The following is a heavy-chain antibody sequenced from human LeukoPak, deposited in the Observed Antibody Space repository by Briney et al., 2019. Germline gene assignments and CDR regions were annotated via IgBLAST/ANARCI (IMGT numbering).Heavy chain of an antibody. J-gene: IGHJ3*02. CDR3: ARIRDGYNDAYDI. Sequence: GASVKVSCKASGYTFTGYYMHWVRQAPGQGLEWTGWINPNSGGTNYAQKFQGRVTMTRDTSISTAYMELSRLRSDDTAVYYCARIRDGYNDAYDIWGQGTMVTVSS. CDR2: INPNSGGT. V-gene: IGHV1-2*02. CDR1: GYTFTGYY. D-gene: IGHD5-24*01.